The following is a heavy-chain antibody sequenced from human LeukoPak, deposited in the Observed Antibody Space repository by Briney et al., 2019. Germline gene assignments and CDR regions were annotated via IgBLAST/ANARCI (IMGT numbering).Heavy chain of an antibody. CDR1: GYTFTSYG. CDR2: ISAYNGNT. V-gene: IGHV1-18*01. D-gene: IGHD3-10*01. CDR3: ARDSFALFGIVMVRGVLLPNFDY. J-gene: IGHJ4*02. Sequence: ASVKPSCKASGYTFTSYGINWVRKAPGQGLEWMGWISAYNGNTNYAQKLQGRVTMTTDTSTSTAYMELRSLRSDDTAVYYCARDSFALFGIVMVRGVLLPNFDYWGQGTLVTVSS.